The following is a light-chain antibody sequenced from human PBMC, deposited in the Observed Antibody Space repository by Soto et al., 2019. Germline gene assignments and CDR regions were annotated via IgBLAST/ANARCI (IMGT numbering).Light chain of an antibody. CDR2: EVN. V-gene: IGLV2-14*01. CDR1: SSDIGAYDY. CDR3: FSFITTSTHV. J-gene: IGLJ1*01. Sequence: QSALTQPASLSGSPGQSITISCTGTSSDIGAYDYVSWFQQHPGKAPKLMISEVNNRPSGVSNRFSGSKSGNTAYLTTSGLQVEDEAEYFCFSFITTSTHVFGTGTKVTVL.